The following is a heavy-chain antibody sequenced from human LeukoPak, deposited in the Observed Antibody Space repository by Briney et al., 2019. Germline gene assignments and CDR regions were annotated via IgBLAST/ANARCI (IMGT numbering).Heavy chain of an antibody. CDR2: INAGNGNT. V-gene: IGHV1-3*01. D-gene: IGHD2/OR15-2a*01. Sequence: VXXSCKAXXXXXXXXXVHXXXXAXGXXLXXXXWINAGNGNTKCSQKFQGRVTITRDTSASTAYLELSSLTSEDTAVYYCARDRRGYYYYYGMDVWGQGTTVTVSS. CDR1: XXXXXXXX. CDR3: ARDRRGYYYYYGMDV. J-gene: IGHJ6*02.